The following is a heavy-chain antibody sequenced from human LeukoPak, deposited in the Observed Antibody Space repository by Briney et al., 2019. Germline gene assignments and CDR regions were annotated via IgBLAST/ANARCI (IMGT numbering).Heavy chain of an antibody. Sequence: GGSLRLSCAASGFTFSSYSMNWVRQAPGKGLEWVSSISSSSSYIYYADSVKGRFTISRDNAKNSLYLQMNSLRAEDTAVYYCAKDWKTWNQEFDAWGQGTLVTVSS. CDR1: GFTFSSYS. CDR3: AKDWKTWNQEFDA. CDR2: ISSSSSYI. J-gene: IGHJ5*02. D-gene: IGHD1-1*01. V-gene: IGHV3-21*04.